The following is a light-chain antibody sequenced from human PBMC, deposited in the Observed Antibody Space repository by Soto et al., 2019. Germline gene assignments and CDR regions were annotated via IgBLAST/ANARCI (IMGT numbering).Light chain of an antibody. CDR1: SSNIGNNY. V-gene: IGLV1-51*01. Sequence: QSVLTQPPSVSAAPGQKVTLSCSGSSSNIGNNYVSWYQQLPGTAPKLLIYDNNQRPSGIPDRFSGSKSGTSATLGITGLQTGDEADYYCGTWDNSLSAYVFGTGTKVTVL. CDR2: DNN. J-gene: IGLJ1*01. CDR3: GTWDNSLSAYV.